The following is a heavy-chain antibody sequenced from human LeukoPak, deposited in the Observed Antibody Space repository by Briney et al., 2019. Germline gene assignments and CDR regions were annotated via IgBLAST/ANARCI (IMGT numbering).Heavy chain of an antibody. Sequence: GGSLRLSCAASGFTFTNYAMSWVRQAPGKGLEWVSTISGSGSSTYYADSVKGRFTISRDNAKNSLYLQMNSLTAEDTAVYYCAKDSTYYDSSGYYYGYFDYWGQGTLVTVSS. CDR2: ISGSGSST. D-gene: IGHD3-22*01. J-gene: IGHJ4*02. V-gene: IGHV3-23*01. CDR1: GFTFTNYA. CDR3: AKDSTYYDSSGYYYGYFDY.